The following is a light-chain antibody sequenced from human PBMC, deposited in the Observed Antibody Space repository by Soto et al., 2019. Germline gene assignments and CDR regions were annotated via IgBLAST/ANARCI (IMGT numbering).Light chain of an antibody. CDR2: GAS. CDR1: QSVSSSY. V-gene: IGKV3-20*01. Sequence: EIVLTQSPGTLSLSPRERATLSCRASQSVSSSYLARYQQKPGQALRLLIYGASSRATGISDRFSGSGSGTDFTLTISRLEPEDCAVYYCSHYDSSPLSFSGGTKVEIK. J-gene: IGKJ4*01. CDR3: SHYDSSPLS.